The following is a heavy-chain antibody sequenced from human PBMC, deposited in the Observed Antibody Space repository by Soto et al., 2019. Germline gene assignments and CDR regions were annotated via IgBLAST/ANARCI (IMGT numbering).Heavy chain of an antibody. D-gene: IGHD6-19*01. CDR3: ARGTGSSGWYKRDWFDP. CDR2: IIPIFGTA. J-gene: IGHJ5*02. V-gene: IGHV1-69*01. CDR1: GGTFSSYA. Sequence: QVQLVQSGAEVKKPGSSVKVSCKASGGTFSSYAISWVRQAPGQGLEWMGGIIPIFGTANYAQKFQGRVTITADESTSTAYMELSSLRSEATAVYYCARGTGSSGWYKRDWFDPWGQGTLVTVSS.